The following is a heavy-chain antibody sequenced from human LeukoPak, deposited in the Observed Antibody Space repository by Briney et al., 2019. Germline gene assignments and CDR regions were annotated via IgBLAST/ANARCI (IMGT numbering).Heavy chain of an antibody. Sequence: GESLQISCKGSGYIFTSYWISWVRQLPGKGLEWMGRIDPSDSYTNYNVSFQGHVIISADKAISTAYLQWSSLKASDTAMYYCARQYTGTYSDWFDPWGQGTLLTVSS. CDR3: ARQYTGTYSDWFDP. J-gene: IGHJ5*02. V-gene: IGHV5-10-1*01. D-gene: IGHD1-26*01. CDR1: GYIFTSYW. CDR2: IDPSDSYT.